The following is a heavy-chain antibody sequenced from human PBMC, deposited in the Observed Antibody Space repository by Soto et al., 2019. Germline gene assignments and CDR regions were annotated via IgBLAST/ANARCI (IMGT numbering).Heavy chain of an antibody. CDR2: IKQDGSEK. CDR3: ARGYARSDC. Sequence: PGGSLRLSFAESGFTFSSHCMGWVRQAPLKGLEWVANIKQDGSEKYYMDSVKGRFTISRDNAKNSLYLQMNSLRAEDSAVYYCARGYARSDCWGQGALVTVSS. V-gene: IGHV3-7*03. D-gene: IGHD2-2*01. J-gene: IGHJ4*02. CDR1: GFTFSSHC.